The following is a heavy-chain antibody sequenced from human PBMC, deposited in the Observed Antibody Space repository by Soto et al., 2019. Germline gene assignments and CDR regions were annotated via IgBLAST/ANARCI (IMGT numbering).Heavy chain of an antibody. J-gene: IGHJ4*02. V-gene: IGHV3-30*04. D-gene: IGHD3-10*01. CDR1: GFTFRSYA. CDR3: ARSRSGAVADSFDF. Sequence: PGGSLRLSCAASGFTFRSYAIHWVRQAPGKGLEWVAVISRDRSNKYYVDSVKGRFTISRDNSKDTVYLQMNSLRDEDSAMFYCARSRSGAVADSFDFWGQGTLVTVSS. CDR2: ISRDRSNK.